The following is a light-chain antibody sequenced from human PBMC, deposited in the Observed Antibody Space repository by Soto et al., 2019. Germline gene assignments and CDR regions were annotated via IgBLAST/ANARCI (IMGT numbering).Light chain of an antibody. Sequence: DIVMTQSPDSLAVSLGERTTINCKSSQTVLYSSNNKNYLAWYQQKPGQPPKLLIYWASTRESGVPARFSGSGTGTDFTLTISSLQAEDVGVYYCQQYTSLPWTFGQGTKVEIK. J-gene: IGKJ1*01. CDR1: QTVLYSSNNKNY. CDR3: QQYTSLPWT. CDR2: WAS. V-gene: IGKV4-1*01.